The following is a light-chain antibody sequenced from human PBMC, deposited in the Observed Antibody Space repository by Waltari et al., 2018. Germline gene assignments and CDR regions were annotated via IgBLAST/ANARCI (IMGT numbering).Light chain of an antibody. CDR3: QSYDSSLSGGV. CDR2: GNS. J-gene: IGLJ2*01. V-gene: IGLV1-40*01. Sequence: QSVLTQPPSVSGAPGRRVTISCTGSCSTIGAGDDDNWYQQLPGTAPKLLIYGNSNRPSGVPDRFSGSKSGTSASLAITGLQAEDEADYYCQSYDSSLSGGVFGGGTKLTVL. CDR1: CSTIGAGDD.